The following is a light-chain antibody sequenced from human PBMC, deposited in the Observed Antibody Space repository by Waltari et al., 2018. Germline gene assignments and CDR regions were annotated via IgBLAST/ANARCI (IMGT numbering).Light chain of an antibody. CDR3: QSFDSSHVV. CDR1: SGNIATNY. CDR2: EDN. Sequence: FMLTQPHSVSESPGKTVTISCTRSSGNIATNYVQWYQQRPGRAPTKVIYEDNQRPSGVPDRFSGSSDSSSNSASLIISGLKAEDEADYYCQSFDSSHVVFGGGTKLTVL. V-gene: IGLV6-57*03. J-gene: IGLJ2*01.